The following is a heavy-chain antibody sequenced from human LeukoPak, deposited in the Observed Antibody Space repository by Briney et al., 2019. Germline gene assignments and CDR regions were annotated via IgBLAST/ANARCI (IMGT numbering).Heavy chain of an antibody. Sequence: ASVKVSFKASGSTFTSYYMHWVRQAPGQGLEWMGIINPSGDSTSYAQKFQGRVTMTRDTSTSTVYMELSSLRSEDTAVYYCARVHQADILPGYYPFDYWGQGTLVTVSS. D-gene: IGHD3-9*01. V-gene: IGHV1-46*01. J-gene: IGHJ4*02. CDR1: GSTFTSYY. CDR3: ARVHQADILPGYYPFDY. CDR2: INPSGDST.